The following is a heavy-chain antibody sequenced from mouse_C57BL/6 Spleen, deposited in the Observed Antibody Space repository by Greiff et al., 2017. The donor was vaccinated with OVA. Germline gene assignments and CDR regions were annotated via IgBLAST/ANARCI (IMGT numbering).Heavy chain of an antibody. Sequence: VQLVESGPELVKPGASVKISCKASGYAFSSSWMNWVKQRPGKGLEWIGRIYPGDGDTNYNGKFKGKATLTADKSSSTAYMQLSSLTSEDSAVYFCADYYGSSYAFAYWGQGTLVTVSA. D-gene: IGHD1-1*01. J-gene: IGHJ3*01. CDR1: GYAFSSSW. CDR2: IYPGDGDT. CDR3: ADYYGSSYAFAY. V-gene: IGHV1-82*01.